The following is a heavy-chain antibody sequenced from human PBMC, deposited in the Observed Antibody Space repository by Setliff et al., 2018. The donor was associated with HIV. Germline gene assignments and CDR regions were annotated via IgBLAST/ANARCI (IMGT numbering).Heavy chain of an antibody. D-gene: IGHD3-3*01. J-gene: IGHJ4*02. V-gene: IGHV4-59*08. Sequence: SETLSLTCAVYGGSFRGYYWSWIRQPPGKGLEWMGYVFYNGDTAYNPSLKSRLTISVDTSKSQFSLKLTSVTAADTAVYYCARQMTIPGVAVTPVDYWGQGALVTSPQ. CDR1: GGSFRGYY. CDR3: ARQMTIPGVAVTPVDY. CDR2: VFYNGDT.